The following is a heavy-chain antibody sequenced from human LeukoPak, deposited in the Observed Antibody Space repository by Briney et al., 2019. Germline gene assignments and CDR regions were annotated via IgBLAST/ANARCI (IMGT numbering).Heavy chain of an antibody. V-gene: IGHV3-30*04. CDR2: SSYDEGHT. D-gene: IGHD6-13*01. Sequence: GGSLRLSCAASGFIFSSYAMHWVRQAPGKGLEWLAVSSYDEGHTYYADSVKGRFTISRDNSKNTLYLQMNSLRPEDTAVYYCAKDGQLGGSSWFTLYFDYWGQGTLVTVSS. CDR3: AKDGQLGGSSWFTLYFDY. CDR1: GFIFSSYA. J-gene: IGHJ4*02.